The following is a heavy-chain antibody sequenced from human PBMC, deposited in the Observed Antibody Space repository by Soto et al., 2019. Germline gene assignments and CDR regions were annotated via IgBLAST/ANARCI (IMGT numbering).Heavy chain of an antibody. D-gene: IGHD5-12*01. CDR2: IYYSGST. CDR1: GDSISSYY. J-gene: IGHJ5*02. Sequence: SETLSLTCTVSGDSISSYYWSWIRQPPGKGLEWIGYIYYSGSTNYNPSLKSRVTISVDTPKNQFSLKLTSVTAADTAVYYCARGVATIGPWGQGALVTVSS. V-gene: IGHV4-59*01. CDR3: ARGVATIGP.